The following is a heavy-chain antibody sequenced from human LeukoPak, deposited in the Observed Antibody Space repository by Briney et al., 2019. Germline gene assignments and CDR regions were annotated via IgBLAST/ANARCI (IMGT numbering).Heavy chain of an antibody. CDR1: GFTFSSYA. Sequence: GGSLRLSCAASGFTFSSYAMHWVRQAPGKGLEWVAVISYDGSNKYYADSVKGRFTISRDNSKNTLYLQMNSLRAEDTAVYYCARGVRIQLWPQGYWGQGTLVTVSS. D-gene: IGHD5-18*01. CDR2: ISYDGSNK. J-gene: IGHJ4*02. V-gene: IGHV3-30-3*01. CDR3: ARGVRIQLWPQGY.